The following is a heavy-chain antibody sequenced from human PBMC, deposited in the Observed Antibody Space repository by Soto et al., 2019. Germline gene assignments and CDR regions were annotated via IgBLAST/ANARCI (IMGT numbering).Heavy chain of an antibody. Sequence: GGSLRLSCAASGFTFSSYAMSWFRQAPGKGLEWVSAISGSGGSTYYADSVKGRFTISRDNSKNTLYLQMNSLRAEDTAVYYCAKWEKNYNHAFDIWGQGTMVTVSS. CDR3: AKWEKNYNHAFDI. CDR2: ISGSGGST. D-gene: IGHD1-7*01. CDR1: GFTFSSYA. J-gene: IGHJ3*02. V-gene: IGHV3-23*01.